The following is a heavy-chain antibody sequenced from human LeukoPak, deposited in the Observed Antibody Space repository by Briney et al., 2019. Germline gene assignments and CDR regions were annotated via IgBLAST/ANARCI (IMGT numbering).Heavy chain of an antibody. Sequence: SETLSLTCTVSGGSISSSSDYWAWIRQPPGEGVEWIGHAYFTGGTWYKSSLRSRVTISVDTSTNQFSLRLTSVTAADTAVYYCARGDLYEGGGRNWFDPWGQGTLVTVSS. CDR2: AYFTGGT. CDR1: GGSISSSSDY. J-gene: IGHJ5*02. CDR3: ARGDLYEGGGRNWFDP. V-gene: IGHV4-39*07. D-gene: IGHD3-16*01.